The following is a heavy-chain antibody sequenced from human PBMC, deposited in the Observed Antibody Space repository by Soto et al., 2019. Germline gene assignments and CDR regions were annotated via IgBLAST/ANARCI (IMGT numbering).Heavy chain of an antibody. CDR2: ISGRGGST. D-gene: IGHD1-1*01. J-gene: IGHJ4*02. V-gene: IGHV3-23*01. CDR1: GFMFSDYS. Sequence: EVQLLESGGGLVLPGGSLRLSCAASGFMFSDYSMSWVHQAPGKGLEWVSGISGRGGSTYYAGSVKGLFTISRDSSRNTLFLQMNSLRAEDTALYFCARSSGDTWEQYYFDYWGQGTLVPVSS. CDR3: ARSSGDTWEQYYFDY.